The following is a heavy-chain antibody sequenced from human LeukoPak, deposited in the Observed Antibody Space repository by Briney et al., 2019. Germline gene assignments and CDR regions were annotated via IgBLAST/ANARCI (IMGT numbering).Heavy chain of an antibody. CDR3: ARGGGPFDY. D-gene: IGHD3-16*01. CDR1: GFTFSSYA. CDR2: ISGSGGNT. V-gene: IGHV3-23*01. Sequence: PGGSLRLSCAASGFTFSSYAMSWVRQAPGKGLEWVSAISGSGGNTYYADSVKGRFTISRDNAKNSLYLQMNSLRAEDTAVYYCARGGGPFDYWGQGTLVTVSS. J-gene: IGHJ4*02.